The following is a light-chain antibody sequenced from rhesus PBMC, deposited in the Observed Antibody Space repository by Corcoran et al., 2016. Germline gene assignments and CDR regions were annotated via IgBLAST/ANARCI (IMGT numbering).Light chain of an antibody. V-gene: IGKV1S14*01. J-gene: IGKJ3*01. CDR1: QGISNY. CDR2: YAS. CDR3: QQHNSYPFT. Sequence: DIQMTQSPSSLSASVGDKVTITCRASQGISNYLAWYQQKPGKAPKPLIYYASNLESGVTSRFSGIGSGTDFTLTISSLQPDDFAIYYCQQHNSYPFTFGPGTKLDIK.